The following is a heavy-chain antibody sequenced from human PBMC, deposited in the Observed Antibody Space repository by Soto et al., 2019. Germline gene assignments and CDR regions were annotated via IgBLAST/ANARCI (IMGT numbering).Heavy chain of an antibody. J-gene: IGHJ6*02. CDR2: IYPGDSDT. D-gene: IGHD6-6*01. CDR3: ARQFEYSSRYYYYYGMDV. Sequence: SGESLKISCKGSGYSFTSYWIGWVRQMPGKGLEWMGIIYPGDSDTRYSPSFQGQVTISADKSISTAYLQWSSLKASDTAMYYCARQFEYSSRYYYYYGMDVWGQGTTVTVSS. V-gene: IGHV5-51*01. CDR1: GYSFTSYW.